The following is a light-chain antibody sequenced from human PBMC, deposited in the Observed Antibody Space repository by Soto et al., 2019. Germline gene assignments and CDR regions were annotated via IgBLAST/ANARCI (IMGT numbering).Light chain of an antibody. Sequence: IVLTQSPDTLSLSPGERVTLSCRASQSVGRRYLAWYQQKPGQAPMLLIYDTSERASDIPDRFSGSGPGTDFTLIISRLVPEDFAVYYCQYQGTFGGGTKVEIK. J-gene: IGKJ4*01. V-gene: IGKV3-20*01. CDR2: DTS. CDR3: QYQGT. CDR1: QSVGRRY.